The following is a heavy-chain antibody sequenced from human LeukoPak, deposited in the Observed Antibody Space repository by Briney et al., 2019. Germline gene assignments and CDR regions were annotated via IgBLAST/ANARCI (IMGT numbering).Heavy chain of an antibody. V-gene: IGHV1-18*01. Sequence: ASVKVSCKASGHSVCNYGFIGVRQAPGQGLGWMGRISAHNGNTKYAKKFQGRVIMTTDTSTTTAYMELRSLRSDDTAVYYCAREVVNYHGSGSFSPRQDYYGMDVWGQGTTVIVSS. D-gene: IGHD3-10*01. J-gene: IGHJ6*02. CDR1: GHSVCNYG. CDR3: AREVVNYHGSGSFSPRQDYYGMDV. CDR2: ISAHNGNT.